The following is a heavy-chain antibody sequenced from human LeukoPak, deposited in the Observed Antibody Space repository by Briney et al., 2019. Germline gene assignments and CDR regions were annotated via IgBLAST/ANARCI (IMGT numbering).Heavy chain of an antibody. V-gene: IGHV1-24*01. Sequence: ASVKVSCKVSGYTLTELSMHWVRQAPGKGLEWMGGFDPEDGETIYAQKFQGRVTMTRDTSISTAYMELSRLRSDDTAVYYCARELVKQLVWDYWGQGTLVTVSS. CDR3: ARELVKQLVWDY. CDR1: GYTLTELS. J-gene: IGHJ4*02. CDR2: FDPEDGET. D-gene: IGHD6-13*01.